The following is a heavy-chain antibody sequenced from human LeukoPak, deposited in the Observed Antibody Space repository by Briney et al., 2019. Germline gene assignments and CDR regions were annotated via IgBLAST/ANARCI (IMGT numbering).Heavy chain of an antibody. V-gene: IGHV4-61*02. CDR1: GGSISSGSYY. Sequence: SQTLSLTCTVSGGSISSGSYYWSWIRQPAGKGLEWIGRIYTSGSTNYNPSLKSRVTMSVDTSKNQFSLKLSSVTAADTAVYYCARGPTSLVPYYYGSGKIDYWGQGTLVTVSS. J-gene: IGHJ4*02. CDR3: ARGPTSLVPYYYGSGKIDY. D-gene: IGHD3-10*01. CDR2: IYTSGST.